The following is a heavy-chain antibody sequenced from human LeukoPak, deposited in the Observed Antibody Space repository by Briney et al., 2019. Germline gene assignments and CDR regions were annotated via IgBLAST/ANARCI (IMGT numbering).Heavy chain of an antibody. J-gene: IGHJ4*02. Sequence: GGSLRLSCAASGFTFSNYAMNWVRQAPGKGLEWVSAISGSGGSTYYADSVKGRFTISRDNSKNTLYLQMNSLRAEDTAVYYCAKDLDPSIVVVPAAVDYWGQGTLVTVSS. CDR3: AKDLDPSIVVVPAAVDY. D-gene: IGHD2-2*01. CDR1: GFTFSNYA. CDR2: ISGSGGST. V-gene: IGHV3-23*01.